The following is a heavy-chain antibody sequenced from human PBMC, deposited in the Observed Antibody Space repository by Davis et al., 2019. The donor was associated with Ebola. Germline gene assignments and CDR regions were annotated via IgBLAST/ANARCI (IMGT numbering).Heavy chain of an antibody. CDR1: GYSFTNYW. CDR2: IYPGDSDT. D-gene: IGHD1-14*01. Sequence: KVSCKGSGYSFTNYWIGWVRQMPGKGLDWMGIIYPGDSDTRYSPSFQGQVTISADKSISTAYLQWGSLKASDTATYYCARGSSLARNFDYWAQGTLVTVSS. CDR3: ARGSSLARNFDY. V-gene: IGHV5-51*01. J-gene: IGHJ4*02.